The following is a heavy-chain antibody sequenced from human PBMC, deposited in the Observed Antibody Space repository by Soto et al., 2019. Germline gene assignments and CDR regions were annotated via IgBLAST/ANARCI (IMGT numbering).Heavy chain of an antibody. CDR3: APSAAGQYYFDY. J-gene: IGHJ4*02. V-gene: IGHV1-3*01. CDR1: GYTFTSYA. CDR2: INAGNGNT. D-gene: IGHD6-13*01. Sequence: ASVKVSCKASGYTFTSYALHWVRQAPGQRLQWMGWINAGNGNTKYSQNFQGRVTITRDTSASTAYMELSSLRSEDTAVYYCAPSAAGQYYFDYWGQGTLVTVSS.